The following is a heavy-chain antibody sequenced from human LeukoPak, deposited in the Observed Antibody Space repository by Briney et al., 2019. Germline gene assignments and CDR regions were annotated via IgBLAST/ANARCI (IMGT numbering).Heavy chain of an antibody. J-gene: IGHJ4*02. Sequence: GGSLRLSCAASGLTLSSYAMSWVRQAPGKGLEWVSAISGSGGSTYYADSVKGRFTISRDNSKNTLYLQMNSLRAEDTAVYYCAKGKIVVVSFDYWGQGTLVTVSS. D-gene: IGHD3-22*01. CDR2: ISGSGGST. CDR3: AKGKIVVVSFDY. CDR1: GLTLSSYA. V-gene: IGHV3-23*01.